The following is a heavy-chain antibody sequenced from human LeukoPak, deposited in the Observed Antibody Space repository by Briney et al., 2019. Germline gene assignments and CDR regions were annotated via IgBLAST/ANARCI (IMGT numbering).Heavy chain of an antibody. CDR2: IYYSGST. CDR3: ASSGPRSVYYFDY. D-gene: IGHD3-10*01. J-gene: IGHJ4*02. Sequence: PSETLSLTCTVSGGSVSSGSYYWSWIRQPPGKGLEWIGYIYYSGSTNYNPSLKSRVTISVDTSKNQFSLKLSSVTAADTAVYYCASSGPRSVYYFDYWDQGTLVTVSS. CDR1: GGSVSSGSYY. V-gene: IGHV4-61*01.